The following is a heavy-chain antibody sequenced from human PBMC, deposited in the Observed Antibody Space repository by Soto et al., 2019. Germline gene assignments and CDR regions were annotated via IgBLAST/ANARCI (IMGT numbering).Heavy chain of an antibody. CDR2: IAYTGIT. CDR3: AREGFSGYEALDY. D-gene: IGHD5-12*01. V-gene: IGHV4-59*01. Sequence: QVHLQESGPGLLKPSETLSLTCGVSGGPTRSYSLSWVRQAPGKGLEWIAYIAYTGITGYNPALRSRVTISRDTSQNLFSMEMTSVTAADTAVYYCAREGFSGYEALDYWGQGILVTVSS. J-gene: IGHJ4*02. CDR1: GGPTRSYS.